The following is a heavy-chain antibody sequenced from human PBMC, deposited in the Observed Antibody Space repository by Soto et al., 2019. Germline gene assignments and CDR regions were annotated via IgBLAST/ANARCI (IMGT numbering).Heavy chain of an antibody. CDR3: TPMQYPDSSGYELDY. J-gene: IGHJ4*02. Sequence: QPGGSLRLSCAASGFTFSSYGMHWVRQAPGKGLEWVAVISYDGSNKYYADSVKGRFTISRDNSKNTLYLQMNSLRAEDTAVYYCTPMQYPDSSGYELDYWGQGTLVTVSS. CDR2: ISYDGSNK. D-gene: IGHD3-22*01. V-gene: IGHV3-30*03. CDR1: GFTFSSYG.